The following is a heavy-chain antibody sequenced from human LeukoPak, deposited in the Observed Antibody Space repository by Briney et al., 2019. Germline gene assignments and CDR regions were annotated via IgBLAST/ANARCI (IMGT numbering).Heavy chain of an antibody. J-gene: IGHJ4*02. D-gene: IGHD4-17*01. V-gene: IGHV3-21*01. CDR1: GFTFSSYS. Sequence: GGSLRLSCAASGFTFSSYSMNWVRQAPGKGLEWVSSISSSSSYIYYADSVKGRFTISRDNAKNSLYLQMNSLRAEDTAVYYCARDSDYGDYEGTGYWGQGTLVTVS. CDR2: ISSSSSYI. CDR3: ARDSDYGDYEGTGY.